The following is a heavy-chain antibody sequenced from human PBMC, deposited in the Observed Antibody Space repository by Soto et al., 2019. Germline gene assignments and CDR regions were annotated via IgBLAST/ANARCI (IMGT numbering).Heavy chain of an antibody. V-gene: IGHV4-39*07. CDR2: IYYSGST. Sequence: SETLSLTCTVSGGSISSSNYYWGWIRQPPGKGLEWIGNIYYSGSTYYNPSLKSRVTISVDTSKNQFSLKLSSVTAADTAVYYCARDRGFFAYCGQGSLVPVSS. CDR1: GGSISSSNYY. D-gene: IGHD1-26*01. J-gene: IGHJ4*02. CDR3: ARDRGFFAY.